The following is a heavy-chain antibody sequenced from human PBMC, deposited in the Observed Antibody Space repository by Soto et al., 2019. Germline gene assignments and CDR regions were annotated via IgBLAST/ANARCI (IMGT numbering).Heavy chain of an antibody. Sequence: QVQLVQSGAEVKKPGASVKVSCKTSGYPFTSYGINWVRQAPGQGPEWMGWISAYNGKTSYTQKFQGRVTMTTDTSRSTAYREARTPGSDDTAVYYFASGRLIAVTGLLHYWGQRTLVTVSS. CDR3: ASGRLIAVTGLLHY. J-gene: IGHJ4*02. V-gene: IGHV1-18*01. D-gene: IGHD6-19*01. CDR2: ISAYNGKT. CDR1: GYPFTSYG.